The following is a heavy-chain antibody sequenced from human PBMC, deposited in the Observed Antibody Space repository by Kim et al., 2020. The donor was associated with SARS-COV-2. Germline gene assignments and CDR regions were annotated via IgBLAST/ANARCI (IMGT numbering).Heavy chain of an antibody. J-gene: IGHJ6*02. CDR1: GYTFTSYG. Sequence: ASVKVSCKASGYTFTSYGISWVRQAPGQGLEWMGWISAYNGNTNYAQRLQGRVTMTTDTSTSTAYMEVRSLRSDDTAVYYCARVSDSSGYYYWDYNYGMDVWGQGTTVTVSS. D-gene: IGHD3-22*01. CDR2: ISAYNGNT. CDR3: ARVSDSSGYYYWDYNYGMDV. V-gene: IGHV1-18*04.